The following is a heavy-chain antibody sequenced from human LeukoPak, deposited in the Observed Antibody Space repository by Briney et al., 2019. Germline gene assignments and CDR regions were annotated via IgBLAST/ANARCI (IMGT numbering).Heavy chain of an antibody. J-gene: IGHJ6*03. D-gene: IGHD3-22*01. CDR3: ARVEVGTMTMDV. CDR2: INHSGST. CDR1: GGSFSGYY. V-gene: IGHV4-34*01. Sequence: SETLSLTCAVYGGSFSGYYWSWIRQPPGKGLEWIGEINHSGSTTYNPSLTSRVTISLDTPKNQFSLKLNSVTAADTAVYYCARVEVGTMTMDVWGKGTTVTVSS.